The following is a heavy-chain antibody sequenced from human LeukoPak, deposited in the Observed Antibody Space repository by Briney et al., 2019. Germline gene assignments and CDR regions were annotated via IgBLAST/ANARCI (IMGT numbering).Heavy chain of an antibody. D-gene: IGHD4-11*01. CDR3: ASGYSDYADYYNSYMDV. J-gene: IGHJ6*03. V-gene: IGHV1-2*02. Sequence: ASVKVSCKASGYSFTGYYMHWVRQAPGQGLERMGWINPDSGGTNYAQKFQGRVTMTRDTSITTAYMEPSRLTSDDTAVYYCASGYSDYADYYNSYMDVWGKGTTVTVSS. CDR2: INPDSGGT. CDR1: GYSFTGYY.